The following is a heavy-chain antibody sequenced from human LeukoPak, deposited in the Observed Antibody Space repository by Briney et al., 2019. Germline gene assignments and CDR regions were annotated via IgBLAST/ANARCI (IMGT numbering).Heavy chain of an antibody. CDR1: GGSISSGGYY. CDR3: ARAGYYDSSGYSPNDFQH. Sequence: PSQTLSLTCTVSGGSISSGGYYWSWIRQHPGKGLEWIGYIYYSGSTYYNLSLKSRVTISVDTSKNQFSLKLSSVTAADTAVYYCARAGYYDSSGYSPNDFQHWGQGTLVTVSS. CDR2: IYYSGST. J-gene: IGHJ1*01. D-gene: IGHD3-22*01. V-gene: IGHV4-31*03.